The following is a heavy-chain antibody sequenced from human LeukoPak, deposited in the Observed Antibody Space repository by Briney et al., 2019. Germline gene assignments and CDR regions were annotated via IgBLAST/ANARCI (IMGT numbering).Heavy chain of an antibody. J-gene: IGHJ4*02. V-gene: IGHV4-34*01. Sequence: SETLSLTCAVYGGSFSGYYWSWIRQPPGKGLEWIGEINHSGSTNYNPSLKSRVTISVDTSKNQFYLKLSSVKAADTAVYYCARAGRFTAAAGYWGQGTLVTVSS. D-gene: IGHD6-13*01. CDR2: INHSGST. CDR3: ARAGRFTAAAGY. CDR1: GGSFSGYY.